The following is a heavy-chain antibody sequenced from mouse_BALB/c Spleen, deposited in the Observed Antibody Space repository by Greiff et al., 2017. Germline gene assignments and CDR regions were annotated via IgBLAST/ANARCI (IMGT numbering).Heavy chain of an antibody. CDR1: GYTFTSYY. J-gene: IGHJ4*01. CDR3: ARFGFYDGYYAYAMDY. D-gene: IGHD2-3*01. V-gene: IGHV1S56*01. Sequence: QVQLKQSGPELVKPGASVRISCKASGYTFTSYYIHWVKQRPGQGLEWIGWIYPGNVNTKYNEKFKGKATLTADKSSSTAYMQLSSLTSEDSAVYFCARFGFYDGYYAYAMDYWGQGTSVTVSS. CDR2: IYPGNVNT.